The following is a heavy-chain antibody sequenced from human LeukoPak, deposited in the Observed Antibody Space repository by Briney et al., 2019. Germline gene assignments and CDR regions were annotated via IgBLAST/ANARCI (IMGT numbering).Heavy chain of an antibody. Sequence: GGSLRLSCAASGFTFSNYWMTWVRQAPGKGLEWVANIKQDGSEKYYVDSVKGRFTISRDNAENSLFLQMNSLGAEDTAIYYCVRPSNPPHWGQGTLVTVSS. CDR1: GFTFSNYW. V-gene: IGHV3-7*03. J-gene: IGHJ4*02. CDR3: VRPSNPPH. CDR2: IKQDGSEK.